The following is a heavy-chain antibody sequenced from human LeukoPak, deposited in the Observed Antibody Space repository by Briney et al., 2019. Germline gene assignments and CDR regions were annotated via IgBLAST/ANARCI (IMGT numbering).Heavy chain of an antibody. V-gene: IGHV1-18*01. D-gene: IGHD5-24*01. CDR1: GYTFTSYG. CDR2: ISAYNGNT. J-gene: IGHJ4*02. CDR3: ARDRDGYNGGDY. Sequence: WASVKVSCKASGYTFTSYGISWVRQAPGQGLEWMGWISAYNGNTNNAQKLQGRVTMTTDTSTSTAYMELRSLRPDDTAVYYCARDRDGYNGGDYWGQGTLVTVSS.